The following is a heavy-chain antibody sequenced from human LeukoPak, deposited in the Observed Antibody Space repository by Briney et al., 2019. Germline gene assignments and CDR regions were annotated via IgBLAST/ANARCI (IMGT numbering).Heavy chain of an antibody. J-gene: IGHJ5*02. Sequence: PGGSLRLSCAASGFTFSSYGMHWVRQAPGKGLEWVAFIRYDGSNKYYADSVKGRFTISRDNSKNTLYLQMNSLRAEDTAVYYCAKDATSITMVRLDPWGQGTLVTVSS. D-gene: IGHD3-10*01. V-gene: IGHV3-30*02. CDR1: GFTFSSYG. CDR2: IRYDGSNK. CDR3: AKDATSITMVRLDP.